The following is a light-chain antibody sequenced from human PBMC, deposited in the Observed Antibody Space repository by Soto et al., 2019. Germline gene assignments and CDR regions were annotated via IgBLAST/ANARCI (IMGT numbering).Light chain of an antibody. J-gene: IGKJ3*01. CDR3: QQYFSAPFT. V-gene: IGKV4-1*01. CDR1: QSVLYSSNHKNY. Sequence: DVVMTQSPDSLTVSLGERVTINCKSSQSVLYSSNHKNYLAWYQQKPRQPPQLLISWASTRESGVPDPFSGSGYGTDFTLTISSLQADDVAVYYCQQYFSAPFTFGPGNKVDIK. CDR2: WAS.